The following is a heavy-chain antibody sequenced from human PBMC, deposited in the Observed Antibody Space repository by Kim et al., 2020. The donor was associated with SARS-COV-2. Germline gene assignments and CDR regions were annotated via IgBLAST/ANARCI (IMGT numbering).Heavy chain of an antibody. J-gene: IGHJ4*02. CDR3: ARGPHRGLWNDPYYFDY. CDR1: GGSFSGYY. CDR2: INHSGST. V-gene: IGHV4-34*01. Sequence: SETLSLTCAVYGGSFSGYYWSWIRQPPGKGLEWIGEINHSGSTNYNPSLKSRVTISVDTSKNQFSLKLSSVTAADTAVYYCARGPHRGLWNDPYYFDYWGQGTLVTVSS. D-gene: IGHD1-1*01.